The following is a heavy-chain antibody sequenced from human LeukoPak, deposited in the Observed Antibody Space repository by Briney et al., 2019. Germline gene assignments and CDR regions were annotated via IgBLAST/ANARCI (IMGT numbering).Heavy chain of an antibody. Sequence: GGSLRLSCAASGFTFSSYAMSWIRQAPGKGLEWVSYISNRGYTIYYADSVKGRFTLSRDNAKNSPSLQMNSLRAEDTAVYYCAGGPWELDWWGQGTLVTVSS. CDR2: ISNRGYTI. J-gene: IGHJ4*02. CDR1: GFTFSSYA. D-gene: IGHD1-26*01. CDR3: AGGPWELDW. V-gene: IGHV3-11*04.